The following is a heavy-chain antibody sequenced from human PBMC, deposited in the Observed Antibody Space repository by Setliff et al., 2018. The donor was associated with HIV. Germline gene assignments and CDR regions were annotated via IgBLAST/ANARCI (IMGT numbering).Heavy chain of an antibody. J-gene: IGHJ4*02. CDR3: ARDRGVIATHPFDY. D-gene: IGHD6-13*01. CDR2: IIPIFGTA. Sequence: SVKVSCKTSGDTFRTDAISWVRQAPGQGLEWMGGIIPIFGTANYAQKFQGRVTITTDESTSTAYMELSSLRSEDTAVYYCARDRGVIATHPFDYWGQGTLVTV. CDR1: GDTFRTDA. V-gene: IGHV1-69*05.